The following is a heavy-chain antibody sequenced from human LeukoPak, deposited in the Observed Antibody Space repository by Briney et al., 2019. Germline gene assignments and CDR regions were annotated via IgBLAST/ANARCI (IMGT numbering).Heavy chain of an antibody. CDR3: VSGGSYLTK. Sequence: SESLSLTCTDSGGSLSSYWRWIRHSPGTGLEWIGYIYFSGTTNYNPSLKSRLTISIDRSRNQFSLKLSSVTAADTAIYYCVSGGSYLTKWGQGTLVTVSS. CDR1: GGSLSSY. D-gene: IGHD3-10*01. CDR2: IYFSGTT. V-gene: IGHV4-59*01. J-gene: IGHJ4*02.